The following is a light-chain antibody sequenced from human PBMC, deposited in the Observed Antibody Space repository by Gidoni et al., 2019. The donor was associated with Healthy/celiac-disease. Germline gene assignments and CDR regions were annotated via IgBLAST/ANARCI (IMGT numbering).Light chain of an antibody. J-gene: IGKJ3*01. Sequence: EIVLTQSPVTLSLSPGERATLSCRASQSVSSSYLAWYQQKPCQAPRLLIYGASSRATGIPDRFSCSGSGTDFTLTISRLEPEDFAVYYCQQYGSSLLTFGPCTKVDIK. CDR3: QQYGSSLLT. V-gene: IGKV3-20*01. CDR2: GAS. CDR1: QSVSSSY.